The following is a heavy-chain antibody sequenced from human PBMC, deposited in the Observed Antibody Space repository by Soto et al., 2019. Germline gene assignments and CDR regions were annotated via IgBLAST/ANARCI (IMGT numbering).Heavy chain of an antibody. J-gene: IGHJ3*01. D-gene: IGHD2-15*01. Sequence: QVQLQESGPGLVKTSDTLSLTCTVSGGCITPYYWSWIRQPPGEGLEWIGYVSYSGKTGYNPSLKSRVSMSIDTSKNEFSLKLSSLTAADAATYYCARQQYTVVTAFDVVGQGTTVAVSS. CDR2: VSYSGKT. V-gene: IGHV4-59*07. CDR3: ARQQYTVVTAFDV. CDR1: GGCITPYY.